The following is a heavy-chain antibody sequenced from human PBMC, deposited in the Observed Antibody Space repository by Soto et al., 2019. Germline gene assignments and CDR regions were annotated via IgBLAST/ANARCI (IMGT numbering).Heavy chain of an antibody. CDR1: GGSISSSSYY. V-gene: IGHV4-39*01. CDR2: IYYSGST. CDR3: ARQGIAARPHWFDP. D-gene: IGHD6-6*01. J-gene: IGHJ5*02. Sequence: QLLASGPGLVKPSETLSLTCTVSGGSISSSSYYWGWIRQPPGKGLEWIGSIYYSGSTYYNPSLKSRVTISVDTSKNQFSLKLSSVTAADTAVYYCARQGIAARPHWFDPWGQGTLVTVSS.